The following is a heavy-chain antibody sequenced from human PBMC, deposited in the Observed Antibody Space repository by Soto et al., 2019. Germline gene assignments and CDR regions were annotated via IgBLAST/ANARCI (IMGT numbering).Heavy chain of an antibody. D-gene: IGHD6-19*01. Sequence: GASLKVSCKASGYTFSGFYMHWVRQAPGQGLEWMGWINPNSGGTKSAEKFQGRVTMTRDTSISTAYMELSRLTSDDTAVYYCASAAVTVTAGLHFWVQGTPDKVS. J-gene: IGHJ4*02. V-gene: IGHV1-2*02. CDR3: ASAAVTVTAGLHF. CDR2: INPNSGGT. CDR1: GYTFSGFY.